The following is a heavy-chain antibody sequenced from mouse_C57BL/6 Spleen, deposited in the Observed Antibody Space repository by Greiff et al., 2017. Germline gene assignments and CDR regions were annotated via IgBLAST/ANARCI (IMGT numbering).Heavy chain of an antibody. CDR2: INPSNGGT. CDR1: GYTFTSYW. CDR3: ARSGRIYYAMDY. Sequence: QVQLKQPGTELVKPGASVKLSCKASGYTFTSYWMHWVKQRPGQGLEWIGNINPSNGGTNYNEKFKSKATLTVDKSSSTAYMQLSSLTSEDSAVYYCARSGRIYYAMDYWGQGTSVTVSS. J-gene: IGHJ4*01. V-gene: IGHV1-53*01. D-gene: IGHD3-1*01.